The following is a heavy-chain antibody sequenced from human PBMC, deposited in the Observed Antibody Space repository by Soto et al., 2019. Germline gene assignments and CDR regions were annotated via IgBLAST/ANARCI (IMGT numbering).Heavy chain of an antibody. Sequence: SVKVSCKASGGTFSSYAISWVRQAPGQGLEWMGGIIPIFGTANYAQKFQGRVTITADESTSTAYMELSSLRSEDTAVHYCARGGVGRYYYSRCDYQRDAFDIWSQGTIVTVS. V-gene: IGHV1-69*13. J-gene: IGHJ3*02. CDR3: ARGGVGRYYYSRCDYQRDAFDI. CDR1: GGTFSSYA. D-gene: IGHD3-22*01. CDR2: IIPIFGTA.